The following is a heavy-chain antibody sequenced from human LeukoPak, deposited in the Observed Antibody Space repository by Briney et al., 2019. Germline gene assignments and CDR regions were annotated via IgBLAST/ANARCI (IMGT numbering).Heavy chain of an antibody. Sequence: GASVKVSRKASGYTFTSYGISWVRQAPGQGLEWMGWISAYNGNTNYAQELQGRVTMTTDTSTSTAYMELRSLRSDDTAVYYCARSGPRWVTIFGVVIHYYFDYWGQGTLVTVSS. CDR2: ISAYNGNT. V-gene: IGHV1-18*01. J-gene: IGHJ4*02. CDR1: GYTFTSYG. D-gene: IGHD3-3*01. CDR3: ARSGPRWVTIFGVVIHYYFDY.